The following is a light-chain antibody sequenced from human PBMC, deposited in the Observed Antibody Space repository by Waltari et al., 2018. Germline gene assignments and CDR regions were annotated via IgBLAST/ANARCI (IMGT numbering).Light chain of an antibody. CDR1: GSNIGAGHA. J-gene: IGLJ3*02. V-gene: IGLV1-40*01. CDR2: GST. CDR3: QSYDTSLTVV. Sequence: QSVLTQPPSVSGAPGQTVTISCTGSGSNIGAGHAVHWYQQVPRAAPKLLIYGSTSRPLGVPDRFFGSTSGTSASLAITGLQAEDEAVYYCQSYDTSLTVVFGGGTKLTVL.